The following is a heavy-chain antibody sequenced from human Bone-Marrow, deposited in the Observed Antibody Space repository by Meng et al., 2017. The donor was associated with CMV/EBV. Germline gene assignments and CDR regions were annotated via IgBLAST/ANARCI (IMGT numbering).Heavy chain of an antibody. J-gene: IGHJ6*02. CDR1: GFTFSSYA. CDR2: ISYDGSNK. V-gene: IGHV3-30*04. Sequence: GGSLRLSCAASGFTFSSYAMHWVRQAPGKGLEWVAVISYDGSNKYYADSVKGRFTISRDNSKNTLYLQMNSLRAEDTAVYYCARAGGYYYYYYGMDVWGQGITVIVSS. D-gene: IGHD2-8*02. CDR3: ARAGGYYYYYYGMDV.